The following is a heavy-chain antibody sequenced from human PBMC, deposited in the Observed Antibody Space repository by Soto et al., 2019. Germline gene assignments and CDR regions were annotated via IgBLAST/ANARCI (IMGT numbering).Heavy chain of an antibody. V-gene: IGHV4-30-2*01. Sequence: SQTLSLTCAVSGGSISSGGYSWSWIRQPPGKGLEWIGYIYYGSTYYNPSLKSRVTISVDRSKNQFSLKLSSVTAADTAVYYCARTPDIWGQGTMVTVSS. CDR1: GGSISSGGYS. J-gene: IGHJ3*02. CDR3: ARTPDI. CDR2: IYYGST.